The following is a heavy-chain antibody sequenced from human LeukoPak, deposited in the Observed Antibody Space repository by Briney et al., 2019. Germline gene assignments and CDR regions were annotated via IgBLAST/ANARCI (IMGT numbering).Heavy chain of an antibody. D-gene: IGHD4-11*01. CDR2: ISSSSSTI. V-gene: IGHV3-48*01. J-gene: IGHJ4*02. CDR3: ARDQVVTTVTTTFDY. Sequence: GXSLRLSCAASGFTFSSYSMNWVRQAPGKGLEWVSYISSSSSTIYYADSVKGRFTISRDNAKNSLYLQMNSLRAEDTAVYYCARDQVVTTVTTTFDYWGQGTLVTVSS. CDR1: GFTFSSYS.